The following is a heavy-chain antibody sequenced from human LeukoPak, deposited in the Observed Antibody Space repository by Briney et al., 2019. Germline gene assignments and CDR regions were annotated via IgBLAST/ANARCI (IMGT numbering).Heavy chain of an antibody. Sequence: GGSLRLSCTASGFTFGDYGMSWVRQTPGKGLEWVGFIRSKVYGGTTEYAASVKGRFTISRDDSKSIAYLQMNSLKTEDTAVYYCTRDQKSSSWLLVFQYWYQGTVVLVAS. V-gene: IGHV3-49*04. CDR3: TRDQKSSSWLLVFQY. CDR2: IRSKVYGGTT. J-gene: IGHJ1*01. CDR1: GFTFGDYG. D-gene: IGHD6-13*01.